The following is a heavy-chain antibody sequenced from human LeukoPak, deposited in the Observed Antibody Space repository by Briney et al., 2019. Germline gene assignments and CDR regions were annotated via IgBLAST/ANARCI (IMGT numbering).Heavy chain of an antibody. CDR2: ISYDGSNK. Sequence: GGSLRLSCAASGFTFSSYGMHWVRQVPGKGLEWVAVISYDGSNKYYADSVKGRFTISRDNSKNTLYLQMNSLRAEDTAVYYCAKDLYCSGGSCPHSLYGMDVWGQGTTVTVSS. J-gene: IGHJ6*02. V-gene: IGHV3-30*18. CDR3: AKDLYCSGGSCPHSLYGMDV. D-gene: IGHD2-15*01. CDR1: GFTFSSYG.